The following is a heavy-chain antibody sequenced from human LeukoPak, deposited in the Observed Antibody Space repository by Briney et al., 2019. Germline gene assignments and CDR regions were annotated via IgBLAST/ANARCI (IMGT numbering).Heavy chain of an antibody. CDR1: GFTFSSYS. D-gene: IGHD3-22*01. CDR3: ARVRYYYDSSGPYYFDY. CDR2: ISSSSSTI. J-gene: IGHJ4*02. V-gene: IGHV3-48*01. Sequence: GGSLRLSCAASGFTFSSYSMNWVRQAPGKGLEWVSYISSSSSTIYYADSVKGRLTISRDNAKNSLYLQMNSLRAEDTAVYYCARVRYYYDSSGPYYFDYWGQGILVTVSS.